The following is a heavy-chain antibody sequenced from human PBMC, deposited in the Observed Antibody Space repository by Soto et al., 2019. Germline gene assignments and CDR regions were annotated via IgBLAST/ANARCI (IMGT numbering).Heavy chain of an antibody. J-gene: IGHJ4*02. CDR2: ISNSGGST. CDR1: GFTFKNYA. D-gene: IGHD2-21*02. Sequence: GGSLRLSWAASGFTFKNYAMSWVRQAPGKGLEWVSSISNSGGSTYYADSVQGRFTISRDNSKNTLSLQMNSLRAEDTAIYYCANHRGFLVTQYFFDYWGQGTLVTVSS. V-gene: IGHV3-23*01. CDR3: ANHRGFLVTQYFFDY.